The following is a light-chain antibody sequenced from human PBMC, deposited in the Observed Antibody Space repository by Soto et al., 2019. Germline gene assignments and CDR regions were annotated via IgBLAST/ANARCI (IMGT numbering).Light chain of an antibody. CDR3: QKYNSAPRT. V-gene: IGKV1-27*01. J-gene: IGKJ1*01. CDR2: AAS. CDR1: QGISNS. Sequence: IQMTQSPSSLSASVGDRVTITCQASQGISNSLAWFQQKPGKVPKLLIYAASILQLGVPSRFSGSGSGTDFTLTISSLQPEDVATYNCQKYNSAPRTFGQGTKVEIK.